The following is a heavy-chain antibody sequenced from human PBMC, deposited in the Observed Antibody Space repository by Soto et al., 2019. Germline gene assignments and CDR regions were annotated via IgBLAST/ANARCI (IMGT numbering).Heavy chain of an antibody. CDR2: IESKADGGTT. Sequence: GGSLTVSFAASEFNFANGGISWVRQAPGKGLEGVVRIESKADGGTTDDAAPVKCRFTIPRYEAQNTLYLQMNSLKTEDTSVCYPDLLYYRXGGQVT. J-gene: IGHJ4*02. D-gene: IGHD3-3*01. CDR3: DLLYYRX. V-gene: IGHV3-15*04. CDR1: EFNFANGG.